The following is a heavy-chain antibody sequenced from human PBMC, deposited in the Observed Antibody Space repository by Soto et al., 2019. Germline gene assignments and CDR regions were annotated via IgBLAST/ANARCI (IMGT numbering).Heavy chain of an antibody. V-gene: IGHV3-23*01. CDR1: GFTFSSYA. J-gene: IGHJ6*02. CDR3: ARPYNRLHNYYYYYGMDV. Sequence: GGSLRLSCAASGFTFSSYAMSWVRQAPGKGLEWVSAISGSGGSTYYADSVKGRFTISRDNSKNTLYLQMNSLRAEDTAVYYCARPYNRLHNYYYYYGMDVWGQGTTVTVSS. CDR2: ISGSGGST. D-gene: IGHD6-25*01.